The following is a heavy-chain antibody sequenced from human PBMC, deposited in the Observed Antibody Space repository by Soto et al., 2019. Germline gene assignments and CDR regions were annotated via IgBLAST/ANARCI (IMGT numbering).Heavy chain of an antibody. V-gene: IGHV3-30-3*01. J-gene: IGHJ4*02. CDR3: ARGGIPAG. D-gene: IGHD3-16*01. CDR1: GFNFTSYA. CDR2: ISYDGSDK. Sequence: QVQLVQSGGGVVQPGRSLRLSCAASGFNFTSYAMHWVRQAPGKGLAWVAVISYDGSDKYYADSAKGRFTISRDNSKNPLSLQMNSLRPDDTSVYYVARGGIPAGWGQGTLITFSS.